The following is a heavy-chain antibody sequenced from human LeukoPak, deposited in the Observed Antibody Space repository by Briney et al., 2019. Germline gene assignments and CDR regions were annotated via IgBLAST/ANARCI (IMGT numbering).Heavy chain of an antibody. D-gene: IGHD6-6*01. CDR1: GFNLNSYA. Sequence: GGSLRLSCAVSGFNLNSYAMHWVRQAPGKGLEWVAVIRHDEANSFYADSVQGRFTISRDTSKKLHYLQMNSLRVEDTAVYYCAKEYTPSSPLGELDSWGQGTLVTVSS. CDR3: AKEYTPSSPLGELDS. V-gene: IGHV3-30*02. CDR2: IRHDEANS. J-gene: IGHJ4*02.